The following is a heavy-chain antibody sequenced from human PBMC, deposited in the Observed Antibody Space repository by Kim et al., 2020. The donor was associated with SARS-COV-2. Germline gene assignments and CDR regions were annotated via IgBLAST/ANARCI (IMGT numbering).Heavy chain of an antibody. J-gene: IGHJ6*01. Sequence: SETLSLTCAVYGGSFSGYYWSWIRQPPGKGLEWIGEINHSGSTNYNPSLKSRVTISVDTSKNQFSLKLSSVTAADTAVFYCARDTVLRFLGWLPHYYYYG. CDR3: ARDTVLRFLGWLPHYYYYG. CDR1: GGSFSGYY. V-gene: IGHV4-34*01. CDR2: INHSGST. D-gene: IGHD3-3*01.